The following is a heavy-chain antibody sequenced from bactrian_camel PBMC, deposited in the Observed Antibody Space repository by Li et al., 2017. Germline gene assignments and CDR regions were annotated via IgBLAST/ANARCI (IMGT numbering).Heavy chain of an antibody. CDR1: GFTFSSYY. CDR2: IDEDGSA. J-gene: IGHJ4*01. CDR3: ATRMLVAD. Sequence: QLVESGGGLVQPGGSLRLSCAASGFTFSSYYMSWVRQAPGKGLEWVSAIDEDGSAYYRDSVKGRFFISRDNAQNTLYLQLNRLTTEDTGIYYCATRMLVADWGQGTQVTVS. V-gene: IGHV3S28*01. D-gene: IGHD1*01.